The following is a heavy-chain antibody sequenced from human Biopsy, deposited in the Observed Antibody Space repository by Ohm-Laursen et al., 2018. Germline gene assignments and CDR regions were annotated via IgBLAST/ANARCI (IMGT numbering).Heavy chain of an antibody. CDR1: GGSFSGCY. CDR2: INHSGRT. J-gene: IGHJ6*02. Sequence: SETLSLTCAVSGGSFSGCYWSWIRQTPGKGLEWIGEINHSGRTNYNPSLKSRVTISVDTSKNQFSLKVRSVTAADTAVYYCVRGVDYYDPYHYYALDVWGQGTTVTVSS. V-gene: IGHV4-34*01. CDR3: VRGVDYYDPYHYYALDV. D-gene: IGHD3-22*01.